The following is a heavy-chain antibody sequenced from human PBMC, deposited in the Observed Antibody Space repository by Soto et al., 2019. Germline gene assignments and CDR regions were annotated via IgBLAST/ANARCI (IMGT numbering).Heavy chain of an antibody. CDR1: GASITSSSY. J-gene: IGHJ4*02. Sequence: QLQLQESGPGLMKPSETLSLTCTVSGASITSSSYWSWIRQPAGKGLEWIGRFSLSGTTNYNPSRRSRVTMSADVSKNQFSLRLTSVTAADTAVYYCARGMTPPGAPAWYYFDSWGQGTLVTVSS. CDR2: FSLSGTT. D-gene: IGHD2-8*02. CDR3: ARGMTPPGAPAWYYFDS. V-gene: IGHV4-4*07.